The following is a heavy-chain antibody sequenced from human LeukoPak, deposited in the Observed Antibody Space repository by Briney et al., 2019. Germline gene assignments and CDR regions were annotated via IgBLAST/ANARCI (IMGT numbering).Heavy chain of an antibody. V-gene: IGHV3-48*02. CDR3: ARGKEKWLDHFDY. Sequence: WGSLRLSCAASGFTFSSYGMNWVRQAPGKGLEWVSYISTTSSTIYYADSVKGRFTMSRDNAKSSLYLQMDSLRDEDTAVYYCARGKEKWLDHFDYWGQGSLVTVSS. CDR2: ISTTSSTI. CDR1: GFTFSSYG. D-gene: IGHD6-19*01. J-gene: IGHJ4*02.